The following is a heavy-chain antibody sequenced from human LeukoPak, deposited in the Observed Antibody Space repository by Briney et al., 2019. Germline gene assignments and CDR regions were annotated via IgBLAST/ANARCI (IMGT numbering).Heavy chain of an antibody. V-gene: IGHV3-23*01. D-gene: IGHD7-27*01. Sequence: GGSLRLSCAASGFTFSSYWMHWVRPAPGKGLEWVSAISGSGGSTYYADSVKGRFTISRDNSKNTLYLQMNSLRADDTAVYYCAKDQPITGGIPYYFDYWGQGTLVTVSS. CDR2: ISGSGGST. CDR3: AKDQPITGGIPYYFDY. J-gene: IGHJ4*02. CDR1: GFTFSSYW.